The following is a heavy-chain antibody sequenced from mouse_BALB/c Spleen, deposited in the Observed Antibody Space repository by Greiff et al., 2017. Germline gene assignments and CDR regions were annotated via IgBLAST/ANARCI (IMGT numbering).Heavy chain of an antibody. J-gene: IGHJ4*01. V-gene: IGHV1-18*01. Sequence: VQLKQSGPELVKPGASMKISCKASGYSFTGYTMNWVKQSHGKNLEWIGLINPYNGGTSYNQKFKGKATLTVDKSSSTAYMELLSLTSEDSAVYYCARGATMITTWAMDYWGQGTSVTVSS. CDR3: ARGATMITTWAMDY. CDR1: GYSFTGYT. D-gene: IGHD2-4*01. CDR2: INPYNGGT.